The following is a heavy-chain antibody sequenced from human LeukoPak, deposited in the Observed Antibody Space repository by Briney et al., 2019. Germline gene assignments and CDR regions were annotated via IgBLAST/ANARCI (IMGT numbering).Heavy chain of an antibody. D-gene: IGHD3-3*01. CDR1: GFTFSRHW. CDR3: VTWSGDNGGDSEPRNF. V-gene: IGHV3-7*01. Sequence: PGGSLRLSCAASGFTFSRHWMSWVRQTLEKGLEWVAHIGPDENEKYYVDFVKGRFTISRDNAKTSVTLQMNSLRAEDTAVYYCVTWSGDNGGDSEPRNFWGQGTLVTVSS. CDR2: IGPDENEK. J-gene: IGHJ4*02.